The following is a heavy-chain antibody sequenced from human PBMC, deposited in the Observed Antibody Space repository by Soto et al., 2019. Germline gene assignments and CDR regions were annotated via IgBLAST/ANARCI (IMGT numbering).Heavy chain of an antibody. J-gene: IGHJ2*01. CDR3: AKDGGSGVAGCTCHRDLHSYPSQRTFDL. CDR1: GFTFSSYA. D-gene: IGHD6-19*01. V-gene: IGHV3-23*01. CDR2: IDGSGRNT. Sequence: GGSLRLSCAASGFTFSSYAMSWVRQAPGKGLEWVSGIDGSGRNTYYADSVKGRFTISRDNSKNTLSVQMDSLRVEDTALYYCAKDGGSGVAGCTCHRDLHSYPSQRTFDL.